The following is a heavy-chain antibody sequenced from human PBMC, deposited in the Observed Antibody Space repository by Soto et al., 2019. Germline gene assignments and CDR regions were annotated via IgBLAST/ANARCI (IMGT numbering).Heavy chain of an antibody. Sequence: GGSLRLSCAASGFTFDDYAMHWVRQAPGKGLEWVSGISWSSGNIGYADSVKGRFTISRDNAKNSLYLQMNNLRAEDTALYYCANDTTYCSGGSCYSNAFDIWGQRTMVTVSS. CDR3: ANDTTYCSGGSCYSNAFDI. CDR1: GFTFDDYA. V-gene: IGHV3-9*01. CDR2: ISWSSGNI. J-gene: IGHJ3*02. D-gene: IGHD2-15*01.